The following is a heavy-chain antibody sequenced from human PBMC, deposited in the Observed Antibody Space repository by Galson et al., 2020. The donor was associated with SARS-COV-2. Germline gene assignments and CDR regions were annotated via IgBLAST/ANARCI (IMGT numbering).Heavy chain of an antibody. V-gene: IGHV1-8*02. CDR1: GYTFTSYD. J-gene: IGHJ6*03. CDR3: ARGRGVATIFNYYYYMDV. CDR2: MNPNSGNT. D-gene: IGHD5-12*01. Sequence: ASVKVSCKASGYTFTSYDINWVRQATGQGLEWMGWMNPNSGNTGYAQKFQGRVTMTRNTSISTAYMELSSLRSEDTAVYYCARGRGVATIFNYYYYMDVWGKGTTGTVSS.